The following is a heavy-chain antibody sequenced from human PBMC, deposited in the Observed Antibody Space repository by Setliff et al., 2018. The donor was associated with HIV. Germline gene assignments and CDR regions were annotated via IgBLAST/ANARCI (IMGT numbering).Heavy chain of an antibody. CDR3: ARAAVDDYARYFDY. CDR2: IYTSGNM. J-gene: IGHJ4*02. V-gene: IGHV4-4*07. D-gene: IGHD4-17*01. CDR1: GASISSYY. Sequence: PSETLSLTCTVSGASISSYYWNWFRQPAGKGLESLGRIYTSGNMSYNPSLKSRVTMSADTSRNQLSLELSSVTAADTAVYYCARAAVDDYARYFDYWGQGSLVTVSS.